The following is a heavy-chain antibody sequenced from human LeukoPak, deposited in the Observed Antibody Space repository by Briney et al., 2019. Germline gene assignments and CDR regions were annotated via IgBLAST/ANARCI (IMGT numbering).Heavy chain of an antibody. J-gene: IGHJ6*03. CDR2: INWNGGST. CDR3: ARGNYYGSGSYRHYYMDV. V-gene: IGHV3-20*04. D-gene: IGHD3-10*01. Sequence: GGSLRLSCAASGFTFDDYGMSWVRQAPGKGLEWVSGINWNGGSTGYADSVKGRFTISRDNAKNSLYLQMNSLRAEDTALYYCARGNYYGSGSYRHYYMDVWGKGTTVTVSS. CDR1: GFTFDDYG.